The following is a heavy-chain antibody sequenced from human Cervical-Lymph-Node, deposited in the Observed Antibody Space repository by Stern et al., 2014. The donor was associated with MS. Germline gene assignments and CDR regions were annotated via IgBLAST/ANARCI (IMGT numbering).Heavy chain of an antibody. CDR1: GGSISSSGYY. J-gene: IGHJ5*02. CDR3: APTRWDLFTWNWFDP. Sequence: VQLVESGPGLVKPSQTLSLTCTVSGGSISSSGYYWSWIRQPADKGLEWIGRIHDSGSTYYNPSLKSRVTISMDTAKNQISLNLPSVTAADTAVYYCAPTRWDLFTWNWFDPWGQGTLVTVSS. V-gene: IGHV4-61*02. CDR2: IHDSGST. D-gene: IGHD1-26*01.